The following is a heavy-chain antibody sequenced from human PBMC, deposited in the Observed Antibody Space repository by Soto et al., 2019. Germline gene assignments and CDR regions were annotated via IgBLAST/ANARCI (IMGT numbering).Heavy chain of an antibody. J-gene: IGHJ6*02. V-gene: IGHV3-33*01. CDR3: ARDGYYYVSSGPKRGYYGMDV. CDR2: IWYDASNK. Sequence: QVQLVESGGGVVQPGRSLRLSCAASGFTFSSYGMHWVRQAPGKGLEWVAVIWYDASNKYYPDSVKGRFTISRDNYKNTLYLQMNSLRSENTVVYYCARDGYYYVSSGPKRGYYGMDVWCQGTTVTVSS. D-gene: IGHD3-22*01. CDR1: GFTFSSYG.